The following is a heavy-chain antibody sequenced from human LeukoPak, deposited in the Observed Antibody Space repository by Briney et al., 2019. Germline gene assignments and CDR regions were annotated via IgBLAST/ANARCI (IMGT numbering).Heavy chain of an antibody. D-gene: IGHD6-19*01. CDR1: GGAFSSYA. CDR2: IIPIFGTA. J-gene: IGHJ3*02. V-gene: IGHV1-69*13. Sequence: ASVKVSCKASGGAFSSYAISWVRQAPGQGLEWMGGIIPIFGTANYAQKFQGRVTITADESTSTAYMELSSLRSEDTAVYYCAISSGWSREAFDIWGQGTMVTVSS. CDR3: AISSGWSREAFDI.